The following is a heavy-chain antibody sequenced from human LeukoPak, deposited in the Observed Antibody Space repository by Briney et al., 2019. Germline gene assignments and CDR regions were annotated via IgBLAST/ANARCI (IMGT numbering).Heavy chain of an antibody. CDR2: ISGSGGST. J-gene: IGHJ5*02. CDR3: AKGSMARSPNWFDP. CDR1: GITVSRYW. D-gene: IGHD5-24*01. Sequence: GGSLRLSCAASGITVSRYWMSWVRQAPGKGLEWVSAISGSGGSTYYADSVKGRFTISRDNSKNTLYLQMNSLRAEDTAVYYCAKGSMARSPNWFDPWGQGTLVTVSS. V-gene: IGHV3-23*01.